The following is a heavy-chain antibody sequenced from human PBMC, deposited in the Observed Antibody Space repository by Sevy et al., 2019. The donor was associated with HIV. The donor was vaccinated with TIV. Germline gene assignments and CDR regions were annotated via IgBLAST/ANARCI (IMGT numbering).Heavy chain of an antibody. CDR1: GFILGNYA. D-gene: IGHD6-13*01. Sequence: GGSLRLSCAASGFILGNYAMNWVRQAPGKGLEWVSSISGSTIDTSYAYSVKGRFTISRDNSQNTLYLEMNSLRAEDTAVYYSAKDRTYSLSWYYLDHWGQGPLVTVSS. CDR2: ISGSTIDT. CDR3: AKDRTYSLSWYYLDH. V-gene: IGHV3-23*01. J-gene: IGHJ4*02.